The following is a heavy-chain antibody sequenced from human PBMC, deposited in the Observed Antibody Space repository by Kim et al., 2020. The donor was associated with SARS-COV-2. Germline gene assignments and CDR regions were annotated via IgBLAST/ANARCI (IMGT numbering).Heavy chain of an antibody. CDR3: ARDSSYDSSGSDAFDI. J-gene: IGHJ3*02. V-gene: IGHV4-30-4*01. CDR2: IYYSGST. CDR1: GGPISSGDYY. D-gene: IGHD3-22*01. Sequence: SETLSLTCTVSGGPISSGDYYWSWIRQPPGKGLEWIGYIYYSGSTYYNPSLKSRVTISVDTSKNQFSLKLSSVTAADTAVYYCARDSSYDSSGSDAFDIWGQGTMVTVSS.